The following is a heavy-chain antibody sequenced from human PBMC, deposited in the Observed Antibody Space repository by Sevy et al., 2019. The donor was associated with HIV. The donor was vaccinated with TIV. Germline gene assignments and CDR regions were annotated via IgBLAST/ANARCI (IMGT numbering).Heavy chain of an antibody. CDR3: ARGRSGGSAGRGFDS. Sequence: SETLSLTCTVSGDSISSSSYYWGWIRQPPGKGLEWIGSVYYTGISYYTPSLKSRVTISVDTSKNQFSLKLTSVTAADAAVYECARGRSGGSAGRGFDSWGQGALVTVSS. CDR1: GDSISSSSYY. J-gene: IGHJ4*02. CDR2: VYYTGIS. V-gene: IGHV4-39*01. D-gene: IGHD3-3*01.